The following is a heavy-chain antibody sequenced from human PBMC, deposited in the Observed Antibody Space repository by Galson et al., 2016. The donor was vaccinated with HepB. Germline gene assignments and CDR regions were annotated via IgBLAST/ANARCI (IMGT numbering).Heavy chain of an antibody. V-gene: IGHV5-51*01. J-gene: IGHJ4*02. CDR2: IYPSDSDV. Sequence: QSGAEVKKPGESLQISCKGSGYSFTSYWIDWVRQMPGRGLEWMGTIYPSDSDVRYSPSFQGQVTISADKSIGTAYLQWSSLKASDTAMYYCTRLDTRGHYYWGQGTLITVAS. D-gene: IGHD3-22*01. CDR3: TRLDTRGHYY. CDR1: GYSFTSYW.